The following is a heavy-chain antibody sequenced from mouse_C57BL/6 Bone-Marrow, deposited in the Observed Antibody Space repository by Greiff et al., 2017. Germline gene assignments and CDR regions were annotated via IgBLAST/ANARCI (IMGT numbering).Heavy chain of an antibody. D-gene: IGHD1-1*01. J-gene: IGHJ1*03. CDR3: ARDHYYGSSYAPYWYFDV. V-gene: IGHV5-16*01. CDR2: INYDGSST. Sequence: EVKLVESEGGLVQPGSSMKLSCTASGFTFSDYYMAWVRQVPEKGLEWVANINYDGSSTYYLDSLKSRFIISRDNAKNILYLQMSSLKSEDTATYYCARDHYYGSSYAPYWYFDVWGTGTTVTVSS. CDR1: GFTFSDYY.